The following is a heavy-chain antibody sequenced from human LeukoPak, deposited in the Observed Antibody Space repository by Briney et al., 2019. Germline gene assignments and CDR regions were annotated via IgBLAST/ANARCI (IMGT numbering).Heavy chain of an antibody. CDR3: ARVGQQLESGLDV. Sequence: PGGSLGLSCATSGFTFSSYWMSWVRQAPGKGLEWVANIKQDGGEKYSVDSVKDRFTISRDNAENSLYLQMNSLRVEDTAVYYCARVGQQLESGLDVWGKGTTVTVSS. V-gene: IGHV3-7*03. J-gene: IGHJ6*04. D-gene: IGHD6-13*01. CDR2: IKQDGGEK. CDR1: GFTFSSYW.